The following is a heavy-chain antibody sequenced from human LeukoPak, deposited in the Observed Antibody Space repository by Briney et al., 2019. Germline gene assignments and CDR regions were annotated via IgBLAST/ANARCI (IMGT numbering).Heavy chain of an antibody. V-gene: IGHV3-74*01. CDR2: INGGGSST. Sequence: GGSLRLSCAASGFTFSNYWMHWVRQAPGKGLVWVSHINGGGSSTNYADSVKGRFTISRDNAKNTLYLQMNSLRAEDTAVYYCARDLGYCTNGVCHTRFDYWGQGTLVAVSS. CDR1: GFTFSNYW. CDR3: ARDLGYCTNGVCHTRFDY. J-gene: IGHJ4*02. D-gene: IGHD2-8*01.